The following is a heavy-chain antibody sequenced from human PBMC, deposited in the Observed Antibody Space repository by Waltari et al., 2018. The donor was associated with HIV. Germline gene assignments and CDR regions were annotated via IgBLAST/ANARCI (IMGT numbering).Heavy chain of an antibody. Sequence: QVQLVQSGAEVKKPGASVKISCETSGYLFTNYAINWVRPATGQGLEWLGWMNPKSGKSGSAQKFEGRVSLTRSTSMNTAYLDLNDLTSEDTAVYYCVRGGMIRGFSWFDPWGQGTLVIVSS. V-gene: IGHV1-8*01. CDR1: GYLFTNYA. CDR2: MNPKSGKS. D-gene: IGHD3-10*01. CDR3: VRGGMIRGFSWFDP. J-gene: IGHJ5*02.